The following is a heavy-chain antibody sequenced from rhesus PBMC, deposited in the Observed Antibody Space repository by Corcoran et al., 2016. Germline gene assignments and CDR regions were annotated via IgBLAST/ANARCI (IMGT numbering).Heavy chain of an antibody. D-gene: IGHD6-25*01. J-gene: IGHJ3*01. CDR3: AKVGYSGSRDRFDF. CDR1: GFTFSSYG. V-gene: IGHV3S5*01. CDR2: INSGGGST. Sequence: EVQLVETGGGLVQPGGSLKLSCAASGFTFSSYGMSWVRQAPGKGLEWVSAINSGGGSTYYADSVKGRCNISRDNSKNTLSLQMNSLRVEDTAVYYCAKVGYSGSRDRFDFWGQGLRVTVSS.